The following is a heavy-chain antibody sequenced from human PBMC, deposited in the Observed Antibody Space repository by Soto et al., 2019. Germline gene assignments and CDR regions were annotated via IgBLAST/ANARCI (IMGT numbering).Heavy chain of an antibody. CDR1: VGSISSYY. CDR3: ARGAYSSSSQLDY. D-gene: IGHD6-6*01. J-gene: IGHJ4*02. CDR2: IYYSGST. V-gene: IGHV4-59*01. Sequence: SETLSLTCTVSVGSISSYYWSWIRQPPGKGLEWIGYIYYSGSTNYNPSLKSRVTISVDTSKNQFSLKLSSVTAADTAVYYCARGAYSSSSQLDYWGQGTLVTVSS.